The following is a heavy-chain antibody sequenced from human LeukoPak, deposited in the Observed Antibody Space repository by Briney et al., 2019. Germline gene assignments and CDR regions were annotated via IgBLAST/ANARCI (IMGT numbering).Heavy chain of an antibody. Sequence: PRGSLRLSCAASGFTFSSYSMNWVRQAPGKGLEWVSSISSSSSYIYYADSVKGRFTISRDNSKNTLYLQMNSLRAEDTAKYYCAKYSQLLSGYYFDFWGQGTLVTVSS. CDR2: ISSSSSYI. J-gene: IGHJ4*02. D-gene: IGHD2-2*01. CDR3: AKYSQLLSGYYFDF. V-gene: IGHV3-21*04. CDR1: GFTFSSYS.